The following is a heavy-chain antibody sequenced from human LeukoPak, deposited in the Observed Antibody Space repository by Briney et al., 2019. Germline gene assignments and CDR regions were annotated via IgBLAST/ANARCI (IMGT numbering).Heavy chain of an antibody. V-gene: IGHV3-23*01. J-gene: IGHJ6*03. CDR1: GFTFNSYA. CDR2: ISGSGDST. Sequence: PGGSLRLSCAASGFTFNSYAMTWVRQAPGKGLEWVSTISGSGDSTYYADSVKGRFTISRDNFKSTLYLQMNSLRAEDTAVYYCARRGDSNDFYMDVWGNGITVTVSS. D-gene: IGHD3-10*01. CDR3: ARRGDSNDFYMDV.